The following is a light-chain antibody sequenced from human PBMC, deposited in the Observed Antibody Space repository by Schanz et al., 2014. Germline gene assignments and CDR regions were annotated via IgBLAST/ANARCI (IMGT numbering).Light chain of an antibody. CDR2: AAS. Sequence: DIQVTQSPSSLSASVGDRVTITCQASQDISKNLNWYQQKPGKAPELLIYAASNLETGVPSRFSGSESGTDFTLTISSLQPEDFATYYCQQSYSTPLTFGGGTKVEIK. J-gene: IGKJ4*01. V-gene: IGKV1-39*01. CDR3: QQSYSTPLT. CDR1: QDISKN.